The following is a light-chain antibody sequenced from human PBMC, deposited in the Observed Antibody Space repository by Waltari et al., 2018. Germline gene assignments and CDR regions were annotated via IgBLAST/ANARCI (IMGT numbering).Light chain of an antibody. CDR1: SSHTAAGSD. Sequence: QSVLTQPPSVSGAPGQTVTISCTGGSSHTAAGSDVPWSQNLPARAPNPLITGFYFRPSGVPDRFSGSKSGTSASLVITGLQADDEAEYYCQSYDSGLTSSAVIFGGGTKLTVL. J-gene: IGLJ2*01. CDR3: QSYDSGLTSSAVI. V-gene: IGLV1-40*01. CDR2: GFY.